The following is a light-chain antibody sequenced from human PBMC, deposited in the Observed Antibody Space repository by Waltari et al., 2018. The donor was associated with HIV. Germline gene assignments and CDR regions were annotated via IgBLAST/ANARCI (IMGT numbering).Light chain of an antibody. CDR2: KNK. CDR3: QSYDTSLSAWV. Sequence: QSVLTQPPSISGAPGQRITVSCSGTSSNIGAGYDVHWYQQLPGTAPKLLLYKNKNRPSGVPDRVPASKSDASASLAITGLQAADEGDYFCQSYDTSLSAWVFGGGTRLTVL. V-gene: IGLV1-40*03. CDR1: SSNIGAGYD. J-gene: IGLJ2*01.